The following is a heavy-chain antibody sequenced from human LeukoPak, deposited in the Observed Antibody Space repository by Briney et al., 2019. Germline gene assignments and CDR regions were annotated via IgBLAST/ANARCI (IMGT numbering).Heavy chain of an antibody. CDR1: GFTFSTHV. CDR2: VTGRGGKT. J-gene: IGHJ6*02. CDR3: ARASGDYPLYYYHMDV. Sequence: GGSLRLSCVASGFTFSTHVVTWVRPAPGEGLECVSAVTGRGGKTYYGESVKGRFTISRDNTKHTLYRQMNRLRAEDTAVYYCARASGDYPLYYYHMDVWGQGTTVTVSS. V-gene: IGHV3-23*01. D-gene: IGHD1-26*01.